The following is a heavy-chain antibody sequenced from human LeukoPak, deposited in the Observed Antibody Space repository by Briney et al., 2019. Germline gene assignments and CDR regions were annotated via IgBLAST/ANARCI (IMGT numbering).Heavy chain of an antibody. J-gene: IGHJ4*02. CDR1: GYTFTSYG. CDR3: ARDLEWELNAI. CDR2: ISAYNGNT. Sequence: GASVKVSCKASGYTFTSYGISWVRQAPGQGLEWMGWISAYNGNTNYAQKFQGRVTMTRDTSISTAYMELSRLRSDDTAVYYCARDLEWELNAIWGQGTLVTVSS. V-gene: IGHV1-18*01. D-gene: IGHD1-26*01.